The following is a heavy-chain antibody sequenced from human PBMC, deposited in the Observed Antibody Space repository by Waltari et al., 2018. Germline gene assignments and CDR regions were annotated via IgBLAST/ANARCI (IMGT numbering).Heavy chain of an antibody. CDR3: AKDRYTSTWGSGTGDS. Sequence: QVQLVQSGTEVKKPGASVKVPCKASGYTFGGHYIHWVRQAPGQGLEWMGWINPNSGDTSYTQKFQGRVTMTRDTSTTTAYMELSELRSDDTAVYYCAKDRYTSTWGSGTGDSWGQGTLVTVSS. CDR1: GYTFGGHY. CDR2: INPNSGDT. D-gene: IGHD6-13*01. J-gene: IGHJ4*02. V-gene: IGHV1-2*02.